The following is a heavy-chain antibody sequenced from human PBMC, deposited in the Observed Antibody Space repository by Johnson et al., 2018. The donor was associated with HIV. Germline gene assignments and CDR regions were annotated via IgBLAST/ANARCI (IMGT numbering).Heavy chain of an antibody. J-gene: IGHJ3*02. CDR3: AGQVRAFDI. D-gene: IGHD6-19*01. CDR2: ISYDGSNK. CDR1: GFTFSSYA. V-gene: IGHV3-30*04. Sequence: QVQLVESGGGVVQPGRSLRLSCAASGFTFSSYAMHWVRQAPGKGLEWVAVISYDGSNKYYADSVKGRFTISRDNSMHTMYLQRNSLRAEDTAVYYCAGQVRAFDIWGQGTMVTVSS.